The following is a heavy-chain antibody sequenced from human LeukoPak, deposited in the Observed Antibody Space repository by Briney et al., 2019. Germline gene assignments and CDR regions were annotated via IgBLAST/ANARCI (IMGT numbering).Heavy chain of an antibody. D-gene: IGHD4-17*01. CDR1: GFTFGSYG. CDR3: ARDYGDYYFDY. Sequence: GGSLRLSCAASGFTFGSYGMNWVRQAPGRGLEWVASISSTGFYKYYADSVKGRFTISRDNSKTSLYLQMNSLRGEGSGVYYCARDYGDYYFDYWGQGTLVSVSS. V-gene: IGHV3-21*01. J-gene: IGHJ4*02. CDR2: ISSTGFYK.